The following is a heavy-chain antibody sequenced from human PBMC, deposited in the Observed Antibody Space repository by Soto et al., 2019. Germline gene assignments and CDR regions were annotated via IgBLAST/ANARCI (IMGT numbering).Heavy chain of an antibody. J-gene: IGHJ4*02. CDR1: GFTFSSHW. CDR3: ARDQEYSGYDTNFDY. D-gene: IGHD5-12*01. Sequence: GGSLRLSCAASGFTFSSHWMYWVRQAPGKGLVWVSRISSDGSRTTYADSVKGRFTISRDNAKSTLYLQMNSLRAEDTAVYYCARDQEYSGYDTNFDYWGQGTLVTVSS. CDR2: ISSDGSRT. V-gene: IGHV3-74*01.